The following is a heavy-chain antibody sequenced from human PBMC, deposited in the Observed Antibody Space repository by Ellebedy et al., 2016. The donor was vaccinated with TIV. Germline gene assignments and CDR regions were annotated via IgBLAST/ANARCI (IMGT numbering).Heavy chain of an antibody. CDR3: AAYRSISWYFY. D-gene: IGHD2-2*01. CDR1: GDSISSRNLY. J-gene: IGHJ4*02. V-gene: IGHV4-39*07. CDR2: IYSSWNT. Sequence: MPSETLSLTCTVSGDSISSRNLYWGWIRQAPGKGLQWIGSIYSSWNTYYNPSLESRVTMSIDTSKNQFSLKLTSVTAADTAVYYCAAYRSISWYFYWGQGTLVTVSS.